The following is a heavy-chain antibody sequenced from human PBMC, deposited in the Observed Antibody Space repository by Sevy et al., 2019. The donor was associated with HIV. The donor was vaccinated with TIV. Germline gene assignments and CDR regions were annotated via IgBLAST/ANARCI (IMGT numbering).Heavy chain of an antibody. D-gene: IGHD3-10*01. CDR1: GFTFSSYE. J-gene: IGHJ6*02. CDR2: ISSSGSTI. Sequence: GGSLRLSCAASGFTFSSYEMNWVRQAPGKGLEWVSYISSSGSTIYYADSVKGRFTISRDNAKNSLYLQMNSLRAEDTAVYYCARDPRGPGYYGMDVWGQGTTVTVSS. V-gene: IGHV3-48*03. CDR3: ARDPRGPGYYGMDV.